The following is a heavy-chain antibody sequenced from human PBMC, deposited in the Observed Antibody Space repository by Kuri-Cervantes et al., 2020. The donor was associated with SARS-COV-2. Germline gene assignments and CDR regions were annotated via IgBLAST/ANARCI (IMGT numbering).Heavy chain of an antibody. V-gene: IGHV4-59*05. J-gene: IGHJ6*02. Sequence: ESLKISCTVSGGSISSYYWSWIRQPPGKGLEWIGSIYYSGTTYYNPSLKSRVTISVDTSKNQFSLRLGSVTAADTAVYYCASPRDWYYYGMDVWGQGTTVTVSS. D-gene: IGHD3/OR15-3a*01. CDR1: GGSISSYY. CDR2: IYYSGTT. CDR3: ASPRDWYYYGMDV.